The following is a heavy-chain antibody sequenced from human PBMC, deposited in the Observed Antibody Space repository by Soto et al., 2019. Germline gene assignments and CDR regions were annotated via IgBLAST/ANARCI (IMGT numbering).Heavy chain of an antibody. CDR2: INPEETTT. CDR3: ARGGLEPVDY. Sequence: EVQLVESGGDLVQPGGSLRLSCAASGFSFSTFWMHWVRQAPGKGLVWVSRINPEETTTTYADSVRGRFTISRDNAKKTLYLQMNSLRADDTAVYYCARGGLEPVDYWGQGTLVTVFS. CDR1: GFSFSTFW. J-gene: IGHJ4*02. D-gene: IGHD2-2*01. V-gene: IGHV3-74*01.